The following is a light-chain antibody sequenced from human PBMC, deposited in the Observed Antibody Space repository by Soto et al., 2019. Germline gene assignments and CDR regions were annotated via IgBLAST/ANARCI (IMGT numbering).Light chain of an antibody. Sequence: DIQMTQSPSSLSASVGDRVTITCRASQSISTYLNWYQQKPQKAPKLLIYAASSLQSGVPSRFSGSGSGTDFTLTISSLQPEDFATYYCQQSYSTPRTFGQGTK. CDR3: QQSYSTPRT. CDR2: AAS. CDR1: QSISTY. V-gene: IGKV1-39*01. J-gene: IGKJ1*01.